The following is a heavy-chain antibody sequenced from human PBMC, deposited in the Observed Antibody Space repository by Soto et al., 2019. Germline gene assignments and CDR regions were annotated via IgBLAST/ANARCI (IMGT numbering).Heavy chain of an antibody. CDR3: ARHPTIGQDYDRFDS. J-gene: IGHJ5*01. V-gene: IGHV5-51*01. Sequence: PGESLKISCKGSGYSFTNYWIGWVRQMPGRGLEWMGIIYPGDSDTRYSPPFQGQVTLSADKSISTAYLQWSSLKASDTAIYYCARHPTIGQDYDRFDSWGQGTLVTVSS. CDR2: IYPGDSDT. D-gene: IGHD4-17*01. CDR1: GYSFTNYW.